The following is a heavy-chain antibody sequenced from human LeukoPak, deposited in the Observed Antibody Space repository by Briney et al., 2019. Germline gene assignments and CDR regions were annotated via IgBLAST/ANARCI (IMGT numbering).Heavy chain of an antibody. Sequence: SETLSLTCTVSGYSISSGYYWGWIRQPPGKGLEWIGSIYHSGSTYYNPSLKSRVTISVDTSKNQFSLKLSSVTAADTAVYYCARDRLRWPKIDYWGQGSLVTVSS. D-gene: IGHD4-23*01. CDR3: ARDRLRWPKIDY. V-gene: IGHV4-38-2*02. J-gene: IGHJ4*02. CDR1: GYSISSGYY. CDR2: IYHSGST.